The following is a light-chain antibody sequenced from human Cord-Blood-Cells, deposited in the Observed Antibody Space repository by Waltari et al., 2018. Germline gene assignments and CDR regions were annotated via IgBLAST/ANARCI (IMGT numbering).Light chain of an antibody. J-gene: IGKJ5*01. CDR2: LGS. Sequence: IVMTQSPLSLPVTPGEPASISCRSSQSLLHSNGYNYLDWYLQKPGQSPQLLNYLGSNRASGVPDRFSCSGSGTDFTLKISRVEAEDVGVYYCMQALQTPITFGQGTRLEIK. V-gene: IGKV2-28*01. CDR3: MQALQTPIT. CDR1: QSLLHSNGYNY.